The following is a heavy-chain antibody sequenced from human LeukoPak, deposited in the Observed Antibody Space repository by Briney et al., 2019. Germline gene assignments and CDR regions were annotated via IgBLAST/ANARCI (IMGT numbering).Heavy chain of an antibody. V-gene: IGHV1-3*01. D-gene: IGHD2-15*01. Sequence: ASVKVSCKASGYTFTSYAMHWVCQAPGQRLEWMEWINAGNGNTKYSQKFQGRVTITRDTSASTAYMELSSLRSEDTAVYYCARPYCSGGSCYSINWFDPWGQGTLVTVSS. CDR3: ARPYCSGGSCYSINWFDP. CDR1: GYTFTSYA. J-gene: IGHJ5*02. CDR2: INAGNGNT.